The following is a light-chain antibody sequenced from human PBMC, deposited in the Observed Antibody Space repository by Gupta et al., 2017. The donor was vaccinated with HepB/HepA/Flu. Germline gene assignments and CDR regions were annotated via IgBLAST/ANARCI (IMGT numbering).Light chain of an antibody. CDR1: SSNIGAGYD. Sequence: QSVLTQPPSVSGAPGQRVTVSCTGSSSNIGAGYDVHWYQQLPGKVPKLLIYGNSDRPSGVPDRFSGSKSGTSASLAITGLQAEDEADYYCQSYDSSLSGSVVFGGGTKLTVL. V-gene: IGLV1-40*01. CDR2: GNS. J-gene: IGLJ2*01. CDR3: QSYDSSLSGSVV.